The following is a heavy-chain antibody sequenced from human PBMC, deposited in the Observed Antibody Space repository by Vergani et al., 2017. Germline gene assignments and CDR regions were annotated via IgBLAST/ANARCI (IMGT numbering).Heavy chain of an antibody. CDR2: IYYSGST. D-gene: IGHD5-24*01. Sequence: QVQLQESGPGLVKPSETLSLTCTVSGGSVSSGSYYWSWIRQPPGKGLEWIGYIYYSGSTNYNPSLKSRVTISVDTSKNQFSLKLGSVTAADTAVYYWAGFMATIRAGNAFDIWGQGTMVTVSS. V-gene: IGHV4-61*01. CDR1: GGSVSSGSYY. CDR3: AGFMATIRAGNAFDI. J-gene: IGHJ3*02.